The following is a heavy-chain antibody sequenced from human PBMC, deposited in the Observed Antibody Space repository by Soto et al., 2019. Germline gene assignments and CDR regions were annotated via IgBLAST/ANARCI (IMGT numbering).Heavy chain of an antibody. CDR2: IYWDDDK. J-gene: IGHJ4*02. CDR1: GFSLSTSGVG. CDR3: AHRSYYDFWSG. V-gene: IGHV2-5*02. D-gene: IGHD3-3*01. Sequence: QITLKESGPTLVKPTQTLTLTCTFSGFSLSTSGVGVGWIRQPPGKALEWLALIYWDDDKRYSPSLKSRLTITKDTSKNQVVLTMTNIDPVDTATYYCAHRSYYDFWSGWSQGTLVTVSS.